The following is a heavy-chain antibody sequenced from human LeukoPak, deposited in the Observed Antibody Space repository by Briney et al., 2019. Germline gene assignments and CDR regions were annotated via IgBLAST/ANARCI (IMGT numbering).Heavy chain of an antibody. CDR1: GFAFSDFW. CDR3: ATSHDSAGND. V-gene: IGHV3-7*01. Sequence: GGSLRLSCAASGFAFSDFWMSWVRQAPGKGLEWVANIRHDGNAKNYVPSVRGRFTISRDNAKNSLYLQMNSLTVEDTAVYYCATSHDSAGNDWGQGTLVTVSP. D-gene: IGHD2-15*01. J-gene: IGHJ4*02. CDR2: IRHDGNAK.